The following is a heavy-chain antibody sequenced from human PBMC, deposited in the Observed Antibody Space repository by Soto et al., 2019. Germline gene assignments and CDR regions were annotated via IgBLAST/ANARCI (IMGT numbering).Heavy chain of an antibody. Sequence: SVKVSCKASGYTFTSYYMHWVRQAPGQGLEWMGIINPSGGSTSYAQKFQGRVTMTRDTSTSTVYMELSSLRSEDTAVYYCARVRDGYNYDPGPFDYWGQGTLVTVSS. J-gene: IGHJ4*02. V-gene: IGHV1-46*01. CDR3: ARVRDGYNYDPGPFDY. CDR2: INPSGGST. D-gene: IGHD5-12*01. CDR1: GYTFTSYY.